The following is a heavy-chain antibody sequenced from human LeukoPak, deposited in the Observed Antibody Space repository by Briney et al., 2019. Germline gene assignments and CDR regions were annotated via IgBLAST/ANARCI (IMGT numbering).Heavy chain of an antibody. CDR3: AKGLFYYDSSGYYLDY. V-gene: IGHV3-23*01. Sequence: GGSLGLSCAASGFTFSSYAMSWVRQAPGKGLEWVSAISGSGGSTYYADSVKGRFTISRDNSKNTLYLQMNSLRAEDTAVYYCAKGLFYYDSSGYYLDYWGQGTLVTVSS. D-gene: IGHD3-22*01. CDR2: ISGSGGST. CDR1: GFTFSSYA. J-gene: IGHJ4*02.